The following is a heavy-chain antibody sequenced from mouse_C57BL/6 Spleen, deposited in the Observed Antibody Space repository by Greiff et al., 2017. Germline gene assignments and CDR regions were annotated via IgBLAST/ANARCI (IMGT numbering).Heavy chain of an antibody. D-gene: IGHD1-1*01. V-gene: IGHV6-3*01. CDR2: IRLKSDNYAT. Sequence: EVQLVESGGGLVQPGGSMKLSCVASGFTFSNYWMNWVRQSPEKGLEWVAQIRLKSDNYATHYAESVKGRFTISRDDSKSSVYLQMNNLRAEDTGIYYCTGTFSFITTVVASMDYWGQGTSVTVSS. CDR1: GFTFSNYW. J-gene: IGHJ4*01. CDR3: TGTFSFITTVVASMDY.